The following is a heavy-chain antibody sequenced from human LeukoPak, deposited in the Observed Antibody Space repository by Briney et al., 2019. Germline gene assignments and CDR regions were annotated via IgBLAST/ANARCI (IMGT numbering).Heavy chain of an antibody. J-gene: IGHJ4*02. Sequence: ASVKVSCKASGYTFTSYGISWVRQAPGQGLEWMGWVSAYNGNTNYAQKLQGRVTMTTDTSTSTAYMELRSLRSDDTAVYYCARNRFLEWLRFFDYWGQGTLVTVSS. CDR2: VSAYNGNT. CDR3: ARNRFLEWLRFFDY. V-gene: IGHV1-18*01. D-gene: IGHD3-3*01. CDR1: GYTFTSYG.